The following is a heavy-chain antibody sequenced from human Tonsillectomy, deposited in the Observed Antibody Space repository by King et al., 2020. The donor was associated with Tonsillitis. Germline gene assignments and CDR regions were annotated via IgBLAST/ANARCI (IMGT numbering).Heavy chain of an antibody. V-gene: IGHV3-53*01. J-gene: IGHJ4*02. Sequence: VQLVESGGGLIQPGGSLRLSCAASGFTVSSNYMSWVRKAPGKGLEWVSVIYTVGSTYYAGSVKGRFTISRDNSKNTLYLQMNSLRAEDTAVYYCARAFHTYFDYWGQGTLVTVSS. CDR2: IYTVGST. CDR1: GFTVSSNY. CDR3: ARAFHTYFDY. D-gene: IGHD3-16*01.